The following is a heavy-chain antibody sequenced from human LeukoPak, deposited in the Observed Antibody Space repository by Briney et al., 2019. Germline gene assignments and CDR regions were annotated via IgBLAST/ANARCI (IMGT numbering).Heavy chain of an antibody. CDR3: ARAKHPFIVVVPAATYYFDY. J-gene: IGHJ4*02. D-gene: IGHD2-2*01. CDR2: ISSSSSTI. Sequence: GGSLRLSCAASGFTFSSYSMSWVRQAPGKGLEWVSYISSSSSTIYYTDSVKGRFTISRDNAKNSLYLQMNSLRAEDTAVYYCARAKHPFIVVVPAATYYFDYWGQGTLVTVSS. CDR1: GFTFSSYS. V-gene: IGHV3-48*01.